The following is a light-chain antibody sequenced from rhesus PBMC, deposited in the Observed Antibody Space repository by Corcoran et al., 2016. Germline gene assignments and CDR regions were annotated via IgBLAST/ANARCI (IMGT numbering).Light chain of an antibody. Sequence: DIVLTQSPASLAVSPGQRATITCRASESVSVFGITLIHWYQQKPGQPPKLLMYQASNKDTGVPARFSGSGSGTDFTLTSNPVEADDAAEYYWLQSKNAPRTFGQGTKVEIK. CDR3: LQSKNAPRT. V-gene: IGKV7-13*01. J-gene: IGKJ1*01. CDR2: QAS. CDR1: ESVSVFGITL.